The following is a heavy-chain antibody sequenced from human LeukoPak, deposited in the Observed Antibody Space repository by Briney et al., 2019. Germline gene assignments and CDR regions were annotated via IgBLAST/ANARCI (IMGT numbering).Heavy chain of an antibody. CDR3: AREGGYYGSGSHN. V-gene: IGHV1-3*01. CDR1: GYTFTSYA. CDR2: INAGNGNT. J-gene: IGHJ4*02. D-gene: IGHD3-10*01. Sequence: ASVKVSFKASGYTFTSYAMHWVRQAPGQRLEWMGWINAGNGNTKYSQKFQGRVTITRDTSASTAYMELSSLRSEDTAVYYCAREGGYYGSGSHNWGQGTLVTVSS.